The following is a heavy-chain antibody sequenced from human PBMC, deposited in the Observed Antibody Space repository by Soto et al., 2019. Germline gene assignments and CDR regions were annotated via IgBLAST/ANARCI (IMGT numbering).Heavy chain of an antibody. D-gene: IGHD3-3*01. V-gene: IGHV3-23*01. CDR1: GFTFSSYA. Sequence: EVQLLESGGGLVQPGGSLRLSCAASGFTFSSYAMSWVRQAPGKGLEWVSAISGSGGSTYYADSVKGRFTISRDNSKNTLYLQMTSLRAEDTAVYYCAKDKIFGVVIAYFDYWGQGTLVTVSS. J-gene: IGHJ4*02. CDR2: ISGSGGST. CDR3: AKDKIFGVVIAYFDY.